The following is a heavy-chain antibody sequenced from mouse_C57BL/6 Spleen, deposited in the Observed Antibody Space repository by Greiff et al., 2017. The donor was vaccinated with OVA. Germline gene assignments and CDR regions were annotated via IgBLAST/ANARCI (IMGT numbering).Heavy chain of an antibody. Sequence: VQLQQPGAELVMPGASVKLSCKASGYTFTSYWMHWVKQRPGQGLEWIGEIDPSDSYTNYNQKFKGKSTLTVDKSSSTAYMQLSSLTSEDSAVYYCARDYGSSSFDYWGQGTTLTVSS. CDR2: IDPSDSYT. CDR1: GYTFTSYW. CDR3: ARDYGSSSFDY. D-gene: IGHD1-1*01. J-gene: IGHJ2*01. V-gene: IGHV1-69*01.